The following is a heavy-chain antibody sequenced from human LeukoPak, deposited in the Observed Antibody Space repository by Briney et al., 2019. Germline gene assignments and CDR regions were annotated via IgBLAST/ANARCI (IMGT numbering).Heavy chain of an antibody. CDR3: ARRLTQYDCFDP. J-gene: IGHJ5*02. Sequence: SQTLSLTCAISGDSVSSNSVTWNWIRQSSSRGLEWLGRTYYRSTWYNDYAVSVRGRITVNPDTSKNQFSLHLNSVTPEDTAVYYCARRLTQYDCFDPWGQGILVTVSS. CDR2: TYYRSTWYN. D-gene: IGHD2-2*01. CDR1: GDSVSSNSVT. V-gene: IGHV6-1*01.